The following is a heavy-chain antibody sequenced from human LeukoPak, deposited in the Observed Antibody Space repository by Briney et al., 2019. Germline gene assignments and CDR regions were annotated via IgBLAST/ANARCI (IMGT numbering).Heavy chain of an antibody. D-gene: IGHD4-23*01. V-gene: IGHV4-59*12. J-gene: IGHJ4*02. CDR3: ARLDYGGNSRSFDY. Sequence: MTSETLSLTCTVSGGSISSYYWSWIRQPPGKGLEWIGYIYYSGSTNYNPSLKSRVTISVDTSKNQFSLKLSSVTAADTAVYYCARLDYGGNSRSFDYWGQGTLVTVSS. CDR2: IYYSGST. CDR1: GGSISSYY.